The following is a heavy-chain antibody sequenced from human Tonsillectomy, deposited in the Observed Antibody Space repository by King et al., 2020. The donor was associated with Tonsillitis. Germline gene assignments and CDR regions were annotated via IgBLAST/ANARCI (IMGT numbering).Heavy chain of an antibody. D-gene: IGHD4-17*01. CDR2: ISFDGSKT. Sequence: YGMHWVRQAPGKGLEWVAVISFDGSKTYYGHSVRGRFTIPRDTSMFSVYLDMSSLSVEDTAIYYCAKDLGSLSQDYEEPFFDNWGQGTLVTVSS. CDR3: AKDLGSLSQDYEEPFFDN. CDR1: YG. V-gene: IGHV3-30*18. J-gene: IGHJ4*02.